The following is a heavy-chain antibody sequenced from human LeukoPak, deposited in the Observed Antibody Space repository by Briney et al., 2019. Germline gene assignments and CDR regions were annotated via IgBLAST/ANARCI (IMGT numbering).Heavy chain of an antibody. D-gene: IGHD6-19*01. V-gene: IGHV1-2*02. CDR2: INPNSGGT. CDR3: ARDKQWLVPRGVFDY. CDR1: GYTFTGYY. J-gene: IGHJ4*02. Sequence: ASVKVPCKASGYTFTGYYMHWVRQAPGQGLEWMGWINPNSGGTNYAQKFQGRVTMTRDTSISTAYMELSRLRSDDTAVYYCARDKQWLVPRGVFDYWGQGTLVTVSS.